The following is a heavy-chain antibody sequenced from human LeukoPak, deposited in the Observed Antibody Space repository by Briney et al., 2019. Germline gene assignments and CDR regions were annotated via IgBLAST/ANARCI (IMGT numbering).Heavy chain of an antibody. CDR2: MNPNSGST. D-gene: IGHD2-2*01. V-gene: IGHV1-2*02. J-gene: IGHJ6*03. CDR1: GYTFTSYD. CDR3: ARDLYCSSTSCYASYYYYYYMDV. Sequence: ASVKVSCKASGYTFTSYDINWVRQATGQGLEWMGWMNPNSGSTYYAQKFQGRVTMTRDTSISTAYMELSRLRSDDTAVYYCARDLYCSSTSCYASYYYYYYMDVWGKGTTVTVSS.